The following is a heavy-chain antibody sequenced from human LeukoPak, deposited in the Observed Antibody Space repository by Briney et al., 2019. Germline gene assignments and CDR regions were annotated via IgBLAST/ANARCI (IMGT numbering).Heavy chain of an antibody. CDR1: GFTVSSSY. J-gene: IGHJ4*02. CDR3: AGATFDYYDSSGYYDY. D-gene: IGHD3-22*01. V-gene: IGHV3-53*01. Sequence: GGSLRLSCAASGFTVSSSYMSWVRQAPGRGLEWVSVIYSGGSTYYADSVKGRFTISRDNSKNTLYLQMNSLRAEDTAVYYCAGATFDYYDSSGYYDYWGQGTLVTVSS. CDR2: IYSGGST.